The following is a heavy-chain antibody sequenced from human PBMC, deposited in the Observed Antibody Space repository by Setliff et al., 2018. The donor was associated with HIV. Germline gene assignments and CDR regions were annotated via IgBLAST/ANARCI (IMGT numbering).Heavy chain of an antibody. V-gene: IGHV4-4*07. CDR3: ARSNPGITAGLLAY. J-gene: IGHJ4*02. CDR1: GVSIPTNY. D-gene: IGHD6-25*01. CDR2: IYTTGGT. Sequence: SETLSLTCNISGVSIPTNYWNWIRQPAGKGLEWIGRIYTTGGTNYNPALTSRVTMSIDTSKNQISLKLNSVTAADTATYYCARSNPGITAGLLAYWGPGTLVTVSS.